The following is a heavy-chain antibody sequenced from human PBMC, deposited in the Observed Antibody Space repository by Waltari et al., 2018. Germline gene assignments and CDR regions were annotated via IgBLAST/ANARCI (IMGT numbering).Heavy chain of an antibody. CDR1: GFTFSAHW. D-gene: IGHD2-15*01. V-gene: IGHV3-7*01. CDR3: ARDGVVHARDY. CDR2: IKPDGSEE. Sequence: EVQLVESGGGWVKPGGSLRLACDASGFTFSAHWMVWVRQAPGKGLEWVANIKPDGSEESYMDSVKGRFTISRDNAKNSLYLQMNSLRAEDTALYYCARDGVVHARDYWGQGTLVTVSS. J-gene: IGHJ4*02.